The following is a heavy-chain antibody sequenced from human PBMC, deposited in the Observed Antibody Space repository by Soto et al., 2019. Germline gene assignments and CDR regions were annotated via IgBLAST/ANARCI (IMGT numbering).Heavy chain of an antibody. D-gene: IGHD3-16*01. CDR2: ISYDGSNK. J-gene: IGHJ4*02. V-gene: IGHV3-30*18. CDR3: SKARSLGELPDY. Sequence: QVQLVESGGGVVQPGRSLRLSCAASGFTFSSYGMHWVRQAPGKGLEWVAVISYDGSNKYYADSVKGRCTISIDNSKTTLKLQLNSMSAEAEDVDYCSKARSLGELPDYWGQGALVTVSS. CDR1: GFTFSSYG.